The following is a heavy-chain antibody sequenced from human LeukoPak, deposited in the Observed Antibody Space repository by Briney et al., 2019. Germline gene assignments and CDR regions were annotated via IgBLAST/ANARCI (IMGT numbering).Heavy chain of an antibody. J-gene: IGHJ4*02. CDR1: GGSISSSSYY. V-gene: IGHV4-61*03. CDR3: AGGFDSNPDY. CDR2: IFYSGST. Sequence: SVTLSLTCTVSGGSISSSSYYWSWIRQSPGKGLEWIGYIFYSGSTNYNPSLKSRVTISIDTSKNHFSLKLSSVTAADTAVYYCAGGFDSNPDYWGQGTLVTVSS. D-gene: IGHD3-16*01.